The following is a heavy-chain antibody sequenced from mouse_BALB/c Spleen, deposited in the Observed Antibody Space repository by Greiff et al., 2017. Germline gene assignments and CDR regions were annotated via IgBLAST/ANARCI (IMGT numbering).Heavy chain of an antibody. CDR1: GFTFSSYT. Sequence: EVQRVESGGGLVKPGGSLQLSCAASGFTFSSYTMSWVRQTPEKRLEWVATISSGGSYTYYPDSVKGRFTISRDNAKNTLYLQMSSLKSEDTAMYYCTRASYYDYDGFAYWGQGTLVTVSA. CDR3: TRASYYDYDGFAY. J-gene: IGHJ3*01. V-gene: IGHV5-6-4*01. CDR2: ISSGGSYT. D-gene: IGHD2-4*01.